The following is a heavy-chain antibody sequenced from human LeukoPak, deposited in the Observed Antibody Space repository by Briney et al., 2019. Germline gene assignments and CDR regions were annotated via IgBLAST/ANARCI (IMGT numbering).Heavy chain of an antibody. CDR3: VRGNYDSSGYLADYFDY. CDR2: IYHSGST. J-gene: IGHJ4*02. Sequence: SETLSLTCTVSGGSISSGGYYWSWIRQPPGKGLEWIGYIYHSGSTYYNPSLKSRVTISVDRSKNQFSLKLSSVTAADTAVYYCVRGNYDSSGYLADYFDYWGQGTLVTVSS. V-gene: IGHV4-30-2*01. D-gene: IGHD3-22*01. CDR1: GGSISSGGYY.